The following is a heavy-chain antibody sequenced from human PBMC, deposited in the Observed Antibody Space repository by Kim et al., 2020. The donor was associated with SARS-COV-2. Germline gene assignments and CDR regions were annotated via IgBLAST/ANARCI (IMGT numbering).Heavy chain of an antibody. D-gene: IGHD2-21*02. V-gene: IGHV4-59*09. Sequence: IKSRVTISVDTSKNQFSQKLSSVTAADTAVYYCAGGCGGDCPILYAFDIWGQGTMVTVSS. CDR3: AGGCGGDCPILYAFDI. J-gene: IGHJ3*02.